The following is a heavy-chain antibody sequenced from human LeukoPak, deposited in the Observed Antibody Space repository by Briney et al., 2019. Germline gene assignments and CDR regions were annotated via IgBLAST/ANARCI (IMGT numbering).Heavy chain of an antibody. Sequence: ASVKVSCKASGGTFSSYAISWVRQAPGQGLEWMGGIIPIFGTANYAQKFQGRVTITADESTSTAYMELSSLRSEDTAVYYCASCAPYSSGHSVLRFDPWGQGTLVTVSS. D-gene: IGHD6-19*01. V-gene: IGHV1-69*13. CDR1: GGTFSSYA. CDR2: IIPIFGTA. CDR3: ASCAPYSSGHSVLRFDP. J-gene: IGHJ5*02.